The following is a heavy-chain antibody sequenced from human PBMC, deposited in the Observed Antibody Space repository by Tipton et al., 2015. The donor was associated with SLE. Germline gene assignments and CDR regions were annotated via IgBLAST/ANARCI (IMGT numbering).Heavy chain of an antibody. J-gene: IGHJ6*02. Sequence: TLSLTCAVYGESFSGYYWSWIRQPPGKGLEGIGEVNYSGSTNYNPSLKSRVTIAVDTSKNQFSLKLTSVTAADTAVYYCAIPIAVAADSYYYYAMDVWGQGTTVTVSS. CDR2: VNYSGST. V-gene: IGHV4-34*01. CDR1: GESFSGYY. CDR3: AIPIAVAADSYYYYAMDV. D-gene: IGHD6-19*01.